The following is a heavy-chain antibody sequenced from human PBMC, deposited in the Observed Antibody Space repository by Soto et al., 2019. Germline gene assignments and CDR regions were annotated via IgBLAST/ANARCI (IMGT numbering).Heavy chain of an antibody. CDR3: ARHNRYSSTWFEGWFDP. Sequence: PGESLKISCKGSGYSFTSYWIGWVRQMPGKGLECMGIIYPGDSDTRYSPSFQGQVTISADKSISTAYLQWSSLKASDTAMYYCARHNRYSSTWFEGWFDPWGQGTLVTVSS. CDR2: IYPGDSDT. D-gene: IGHD6-13*01. J-gene: IGHJ5*02. V-gene: IGHV5-51*01. CDR1: GYSFTSYW.